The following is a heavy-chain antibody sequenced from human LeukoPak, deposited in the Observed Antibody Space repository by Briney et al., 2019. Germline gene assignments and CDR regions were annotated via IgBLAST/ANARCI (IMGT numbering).Heavy chain of an antibody. CDR3: AKDVLARYSSIWYYFDY. Sequence: GGSLRLSCAASGFTFSSYAMSWVRQAPGKGLEWVSAISSSGGSTYCADSVKGRFTISRDNSRNTLYLQMNSLRAEDTAVYYCAKDVLARYSSIWYYFDYWGQGILVTVSS. D-gene: IGHD6-13*01. CDR1: GFTFSSYA. J-gene: IGHJ4*02. V-gene: IGHV3-23*01. CDR2: ISSSGGST.